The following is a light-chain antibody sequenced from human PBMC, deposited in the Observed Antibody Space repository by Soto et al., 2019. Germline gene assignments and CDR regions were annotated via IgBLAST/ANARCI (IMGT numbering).Light chain of an antibody. Sequence: QSALTQPPSASGSPGQSVTISCTGTSSDVGGYNYVSWYQQHPGKAPKLMIYEVTKRPSGVPDRFSGSKSGNTASLTVSGLQAEDEAGYYCSSYAGSNNHVLFGGGTKLTVL. CDR3: SSYAGSNNHVL. CDR2: EVT. CDR1: SSDVGGYNY. V-gene: IGLV2-8*01. J-gene: IGLJ2*01.